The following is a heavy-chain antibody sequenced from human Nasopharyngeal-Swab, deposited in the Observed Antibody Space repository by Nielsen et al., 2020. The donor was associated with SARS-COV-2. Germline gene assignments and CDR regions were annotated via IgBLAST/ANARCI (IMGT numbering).Heavy chain of an antibody. Sequence: SETLSRTCAVYGGSFSGYYWSWIRQPPGKGLEWIGYIYYSGSTNYNPSLKSRVTISVDTSKNQFSLKLSSVTAADTAVYYCARFSVLYGMDVWGQGTTVTVSS. CDR2: IYYSGST. V-gene: IGHV4-59*13. CDR1: GGSFSGYY. CDR3: ARFSVLYGMDV. D-gene: IGHD6-6*01. J-gene: IGHJ6*02.